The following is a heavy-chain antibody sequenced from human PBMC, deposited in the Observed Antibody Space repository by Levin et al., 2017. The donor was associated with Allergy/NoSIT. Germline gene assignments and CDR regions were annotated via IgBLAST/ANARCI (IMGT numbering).Heavy chain of an antibody. CDR1: GGSISSYY. D-gene: IGHD4-17*01. J-gene: IGHJ3*02. CDR3: ARDHFPEGYGDYDAFDI. Sequence: PSETLSLTCTVSGGSISSYYWSWIRQPPGKGQEWIGYIYYSGSTNYNPSLKSRVTISVDTSKNQFSLKLSSVTAADTAVYYCARDHFPEGYGDYDAFDIWGQGTMVTVSS. V-gene: IGHV4-59*01. CDR2: IYYSGST.